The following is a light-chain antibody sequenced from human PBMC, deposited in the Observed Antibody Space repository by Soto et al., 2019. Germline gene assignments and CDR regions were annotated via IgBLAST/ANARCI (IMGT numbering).Light chain of an antibody. V-gene: IGKV3-20*01. J-gene: IGKJ1*01. Sequence: EIVLTQSPGTLSLSPGERATLSCRASQSVSSSYLAWYQQKPGQAPRLLIYGASSRAPGIPDRFSGSGSGTDFPLTISRLEPEDFAVYYCQQYGSSPRTFGQWTKVEIK. CDR1: QSVSSSY. CDR3: QQYGSSPRT. CDR2: GAS.